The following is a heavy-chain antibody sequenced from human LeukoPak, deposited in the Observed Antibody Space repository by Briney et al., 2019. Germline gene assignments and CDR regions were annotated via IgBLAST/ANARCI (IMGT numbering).Heavy chain of an antibody. CDR1: GFTFSSYW. J-gene: IGHJ4*02. D-gene: IGHD5-24*01. CDR2: IKSDGSAT. V-gene: IGHV3-74*01. Sequence: GGSLRLSCAASGFTFSSYWMHWVRQAPGKGLVWVSSIKSDGSATSHADSVKGRSTISRDNAKNTLYLQMNSLRAEDMAVYYCARGDGYGMDYWGQGTRATASS. CDR3: ARGDGYGMDY.